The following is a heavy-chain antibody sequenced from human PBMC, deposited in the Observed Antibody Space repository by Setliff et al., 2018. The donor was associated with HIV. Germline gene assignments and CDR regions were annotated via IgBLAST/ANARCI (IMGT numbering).Heavy chain of an antibody. CDR2: AFHSGAT. Sequence: PSETLSLTCAVSRSYISGSYFWAWVRQPPGQGLEWIGSAFHSGATNYNPSLESRLTMSVDTSNNRFSLNLRSVTAADTAVYYCARDPLGYNWRRYFDFWGQGAVVTVSS. J-gene: IGHJ4*02. CDR1: RSYISGSYF. D-gene: IGHD1-20*01. CDR3: ARDPLGYNWRRYFDF. V-gene: IGHV4-38-2*02.